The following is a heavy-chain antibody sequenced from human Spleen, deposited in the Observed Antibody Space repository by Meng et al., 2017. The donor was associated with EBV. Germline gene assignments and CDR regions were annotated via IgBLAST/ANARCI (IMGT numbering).Heavy chain of an antibody. D-gene: IGHD6-13*01. V-gene: IGHV2-5*02. Sequence: QITLKESGPALMKPTXTLTLTCTFSGFSLDTSGVAVGWIRQPPGKPLEWLALIYWDDDKRYSPSLESRLTITRGTSRNQVVLTMTKVDPADTGTYFCVHTSTPSSWQPDFWGQGNLVTVSS. CDR2: IYWDDDK. J-gene: IGHJ4*02. CDR3: VHTSTPSSWQPDF. CDR1: GFSLDTSGVA.